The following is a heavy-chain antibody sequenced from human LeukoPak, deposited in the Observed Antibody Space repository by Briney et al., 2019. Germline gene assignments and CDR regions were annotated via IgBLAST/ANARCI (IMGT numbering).Heavy chain of an antibody. CDR1: AFTFSEYS. CDR2: ITESGGTE. Sequence: GGSLRLSCVGSAFTFSEYSMSWIRQAPGRELEWISSITESGGTEYYADSVKGRFSISRDNAKSALYLQMNSLRAEDTAVYYCARPPEGYSYGFYFGHWGQGAPVIVSS. D-gene: IGHD5-18*01. J-gene: IGHJ4*02. CDR3: ARPPEGYSYGFYFGH. V-gene: IGHV3-11*01.